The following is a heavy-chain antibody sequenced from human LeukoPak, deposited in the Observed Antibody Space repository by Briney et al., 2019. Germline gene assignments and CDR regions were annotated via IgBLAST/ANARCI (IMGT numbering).Heavy chain of an antibody. D-gene: IGHD3-16*01. CDR3: AKVPTNLYVWGSYRVPYYFDY. J-gene: IGHJ4*02. V-gene: IGHV3-9*01. Sequence: PGGSLRLSCAASGFTFDDYAMHWVRQAPGKGLEWVSGISWNSGSIGYADSVKGRFTISRDNAKNSLYLQMNSLRAEDTAVYYCAKVPTNLYVWGSYRVPYYFDYWGQGTLVTVSS. CDR2: ISWNSGSI. CDR1: GFTFDDYA.